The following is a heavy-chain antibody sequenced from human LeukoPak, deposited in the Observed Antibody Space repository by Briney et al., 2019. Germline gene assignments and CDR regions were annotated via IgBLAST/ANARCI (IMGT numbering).Heavy chain of an antibody. D-gene: IGHD3-10*01. CDR2: IKQDGSEK. V-gene: IGHV3-7*04. J-gene: IGHJ4*02. CDR1: GFTFSNHW. Sequence: QAGGSLRLSCAASGFTFSNHWMGWVRQAPGKGLEWVANIKQDGSEKYYVDSVKGRITVSRDNAKSSLFLQMNSLRAEDTGVYYCARTWFHGHWGQGTLVTVSS. CDR3: ARTWFHGH.